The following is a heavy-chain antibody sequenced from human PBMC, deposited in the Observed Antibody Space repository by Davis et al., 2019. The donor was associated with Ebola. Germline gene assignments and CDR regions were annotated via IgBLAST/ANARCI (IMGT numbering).Heavy chain of an antibody. V-gene: IGHV3-23*01. CDR3: AKDPPLEPFDY. D-gene: IGHD1-1*01. J-gene: IGHJ4*02. CDR2: ISGSGGST. CDR1: GFIFSSYA. Sequence: GESLKISCAASGFIFSSYAMSWVRQAPGKGLEWVSAISGSGGSTYYADSVKGRFTISRDNSKNTLYLQMNSLRAEDTAVYYCAKDPPLEPFDYWGQGTLVTVSS.